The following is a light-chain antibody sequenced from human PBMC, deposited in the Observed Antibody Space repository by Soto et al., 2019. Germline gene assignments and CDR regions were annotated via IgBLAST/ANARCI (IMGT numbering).Light chain of an antibody. CDR1: SSSVGGYNY. Sequence: QGVLTQASAVAWAPGQAITISLPGTSSSVGGYNYASWYQQHPGKAPNLMISEVSNRPSGVSYRFSGSKSGNTASLTISGLQAEYEADYYCASYTSSSTYVFGTGIKVTVL. CDR3: ASYTSSSTYV. J-gene: IGLJ1*01. V-gene: IGLV2-14*01. CDR2: EVS.